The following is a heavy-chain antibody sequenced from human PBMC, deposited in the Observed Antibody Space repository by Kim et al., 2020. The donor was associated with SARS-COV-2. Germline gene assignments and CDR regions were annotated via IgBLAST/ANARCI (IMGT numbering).Heavy chain of an antibody. Sequence: DSGKGRFTISRENSKNTLYLQMNSLRAEDTAVYYCASLLWFGVVRSTFDYWGQGTLVTVSS. D-gene: IGHD3-10*01. J-gene: IGHJ4*02. CDR3: ASLLWFGVVRSTFDY. V-gene: IGHV3-23*01.